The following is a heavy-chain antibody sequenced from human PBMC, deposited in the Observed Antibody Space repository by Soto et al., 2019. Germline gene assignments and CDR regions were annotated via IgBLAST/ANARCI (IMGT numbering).Heavy chain of an antibody. CDR3: AGPSSSWPYYFDY. V-gene: IGHV3-48*02. J-gene: IGHJ4*02. D-gene: IGHD6-13*01. CDR2: ISSSSSTI. CDR1: GFTFSSYS. Sequence: GSLRLSCAASGFTFSSYSMNWVRQAPGKGLEWVSYISSSSSTIYYADSVKGRFTISRDNAKNSLYLQMNSLRDEDTAVYYCAGPSSSWPYYFDYWGQGTLVTVSS.